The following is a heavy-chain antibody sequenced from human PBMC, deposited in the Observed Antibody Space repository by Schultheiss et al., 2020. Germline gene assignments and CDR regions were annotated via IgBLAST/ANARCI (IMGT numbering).Heavy chain of an antibody. Sequence: GESLKISCAASGFTFNTHAMHWVRQAPGKGLEWVAHIKEDGSGKYYMDSVKGRFTISRDNARNTLYLQMSSLRAEDTAVYYCARGIGYYDSSGYHDYWGQGTLVTVSS. CDR2: IKEDGSGK. D-gene: IGHD3-22*01. CDR1: GFTFNTHA. CDR3: ARGIGYYDSSGYHDY. J-gene: IGHJ4*02. V-gene: IGHV3-7*04.